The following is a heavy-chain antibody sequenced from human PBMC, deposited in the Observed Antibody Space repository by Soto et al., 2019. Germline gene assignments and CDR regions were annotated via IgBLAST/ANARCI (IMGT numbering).Heavy chain of an antibody. D-gene: IGHD6-13*01. Sequence: SETLSLTCTVSGDSISNYYWAWIRQPPGKGLEWIGYVHSNGNTHHNPSLKSRVTISMDTSKNQFSLNLNSVTAADTAVYYCARERPDGSRLDPWGQGTLVTVS. V-gene: IGHV4-4*08. CDR1: GDSISNYY. CDR3: ARERPDGSRLDP. CDR2: VHSNGNT. J-gene: IGHJ5*02.